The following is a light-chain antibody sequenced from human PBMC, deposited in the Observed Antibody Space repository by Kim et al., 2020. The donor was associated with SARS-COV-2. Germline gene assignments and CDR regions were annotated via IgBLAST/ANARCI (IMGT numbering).Light chain of an antibody. J-gene: IGLJ3*02. CDR2: DVS. V-gene: IGLV2-14*04. CDR1: SSDVGGYNY. CDR3: SSYTSSSAEV. Sequence: GQSITISCTGTSSDVGGYNYVSRYQQHPGKAPKLMIYDVSKRPSGVSNRFSGSKSGNTASLTISGLQAEDEADYYCSSYTSSSAEVFGGGTQLTVL.